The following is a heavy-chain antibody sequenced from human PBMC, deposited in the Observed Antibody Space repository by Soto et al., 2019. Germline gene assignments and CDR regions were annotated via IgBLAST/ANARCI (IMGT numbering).Heavy chain of an antibody. J-gene: IGHJ5*02. CDR2: ISPGSRYP. V-gene: IGHV3-11*06. Sequence: PGGSLRLSCAGSGFTFGDSYMSWIRQAPGKGLEWLSYISPGSRYPAYADSVKGRFTNSRDNARRSLFLQMTSLTAEDTAMYYCVRGGGGGLFDPWGQGTMVTVSS. D-gene: IGHD2-15*01. CDR3: VRGGGGGLFDP. CDR1: GFTFGDSY.